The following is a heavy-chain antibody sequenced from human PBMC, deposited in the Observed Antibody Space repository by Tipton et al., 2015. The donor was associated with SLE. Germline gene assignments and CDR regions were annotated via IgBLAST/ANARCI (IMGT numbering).Heavy chain of an antibody. Sequence: TLSLTCTVSGGSISSHYWSRIRQPPGQGLEWMGYIYHSGSTTHNPSLKSRVTISIDTSKNQFSLKLSSVTAADTAIYYCARDPDLQLCSGTTCPDAFDIWGQGTMVTVSS. V-gene: IGHV4-59*11. D-gene: IGHD2-2*01. J-gene: IGHJ3*02. CDR3: ARDPDLQLCSGTTCPDAFDI. CDR2: IYHSGST. CDR1: GGSISSHY.